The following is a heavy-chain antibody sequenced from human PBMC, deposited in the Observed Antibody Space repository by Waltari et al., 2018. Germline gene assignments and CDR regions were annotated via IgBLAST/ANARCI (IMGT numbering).Heavy chain of an antibody. CDR1: GGSISSSSYY. Sequence: QLQLQESGPGLVKPSETLSLTCTVSGGSISSSSYYWGWIRQPPGKGLEWIGSIYYSGSTYYNPSLKSRGTISVDTSKNQFSLKLSSVTAADTAVYYCARDLGDYGYFQHWGQGTLVTVSS. CDR2: IYYSGST. J-gene: IGHJ1*01. D-gene: IGHD4-17*01. CDR3: ARDLGDYGYFQH. V-gene: IGHV4-39*07.